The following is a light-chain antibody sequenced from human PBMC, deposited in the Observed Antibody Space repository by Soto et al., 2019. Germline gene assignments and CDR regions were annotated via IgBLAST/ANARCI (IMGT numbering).Light chain of an antibody. Sequence: QSALTQPASVSGSPGQSITISCTGTSSDVGSYNLVSWYQQHPGKAPKLMIYEGSKRPSGVSNRFSGSKSGNTASLTISGLQAEDEADYFCAAWDDSLSAWGFGGGNKVTVL. CDR2: EGS. J-gene: IGLJ3*02. V-gene: IGLV2-23*01. CDR1: SSDVGSYNL. CDR3: AAWDDSLSAWG.